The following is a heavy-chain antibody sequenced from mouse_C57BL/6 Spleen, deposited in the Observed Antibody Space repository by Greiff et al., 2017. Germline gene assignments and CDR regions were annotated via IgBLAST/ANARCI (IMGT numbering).Heavy chain of an antibody. CDR2: IDPENGDT. V-gene: IGHV14-4*01. Sequence: VQLQQPGAELVRPGASVKLSCTASGFTIKDYYMHWVKQRPEQGLEWIGWIDPENGDTEYASKFQGKATITVDTSSNTAYLQLSSLTSEDTAVYYCTVLPDYFDYWGQGTTLTVSS. D-gene: IGHD1-1*01. J-gene: IGHJ2*01. CDR1: GFTIKDYY. CDR3: TVLPDYFDY.